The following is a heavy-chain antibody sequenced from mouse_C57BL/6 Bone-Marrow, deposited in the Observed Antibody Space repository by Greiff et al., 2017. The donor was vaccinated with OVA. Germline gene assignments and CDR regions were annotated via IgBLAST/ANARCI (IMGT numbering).Heavy chain of an antibody. D-gene: IGHD2-5*01. CDR2: IDPETGGT. V-gene: IGHV1-15*01. J-gene: IGHJ2*01. CDR3: TRSYSNYGDFDY. Sequence: VQLQQSGAELVRPGASVTLSCKASGYTFTDYEMHWVKQTPVHGLEWIGAIDPETGGTASNQKFKGKAILTADKSSSTASMELRSLTSEDSAVYYCTRSYSNYGDFDYWGQGTTLTVSS. CDR1: GYTFTDYE.